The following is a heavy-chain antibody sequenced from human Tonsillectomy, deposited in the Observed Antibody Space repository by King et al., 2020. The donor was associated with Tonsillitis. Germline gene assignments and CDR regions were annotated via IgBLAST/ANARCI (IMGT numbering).Heavy chain of an antibody. D-gene: IGHD3-16*01. Sequence: VQLVESGTEVKRPGASVKVSCKASGYTFTSYGIRWLRQAPGQGLEWMCLISGYNGNTNNAQKYQDRSTMTTDTSTGTAYMELRRLISDDTAVNYCARGSAKWPDYWGQGTLVTVSP. J-gene: IGHJ4*02. CDR1: GYTFTSYG. CDR3: ARGSAKWPDY. CDR2: ISGYNGNT. V-gene: IGHV1-18*01.